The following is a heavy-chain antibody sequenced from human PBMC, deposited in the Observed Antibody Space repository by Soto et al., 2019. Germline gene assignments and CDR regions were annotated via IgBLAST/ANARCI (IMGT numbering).Heavy chain of an antibody. CDR1: GGSMNTYY. V-gene: IGHV4-59*08. D-gene: IGHD3-22*01. J-gene: IGHJ4*02. CDR3: APTGGYYHAFDQ. Sequence: QVQLQESGPGLVKPSETLSLTCTVSGGSMNTYYWGWFRQPPGKGMEWVGCIYYSGSTTYGPSPRTRGTTAPTPSMNQCSLRPNSAAAAYSAGYYWAPTGGYYHAFDQWGQGSLVTVSS. CDR2: IYYSGST.